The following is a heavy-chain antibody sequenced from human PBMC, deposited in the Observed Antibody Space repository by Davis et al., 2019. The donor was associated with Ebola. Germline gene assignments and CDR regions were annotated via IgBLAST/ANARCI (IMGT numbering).Heavy chain of an antibody. CDR2: IVSSGDGT. V-gene: IGHV3-21*01. CDR3: ARVRGSGYDFEWFDP. J-gene: IGHJ5*02. D-gene: IGHD5-12*01. CDR1: GFAFSGYA. Sequence: GESLKISCAASGFAFSGYAMNWVRQAPGKGLEWVSGIVSSGDGTYYADSVKGRFTISRDNAKNSLYLQMNSLRAEDTAVYYCARVRGSGYDFEWFDPWGQGTLVTVSS.